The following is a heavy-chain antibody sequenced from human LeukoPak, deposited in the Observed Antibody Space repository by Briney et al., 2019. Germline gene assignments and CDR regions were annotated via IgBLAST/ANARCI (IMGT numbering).Heavy chain of an antibody. CDR2: IYYSGST. J-gene: IGHJ5*02. CDR3: ARYTGEDNWFDP. V-gene: IGHV4-59*08. D-gene: IGHD7-27*01. CDR1: GGSISSYY. Sequence: SETLSLTCSVSGGSISSYYWSWIRQPPGKGLEWIGYIYYSGSTSYNPSLKSRVTISGDTSKNQFSLKLSSVTAADTAVYYCARYTGEDNWFDPWGQGTLVTVSS.